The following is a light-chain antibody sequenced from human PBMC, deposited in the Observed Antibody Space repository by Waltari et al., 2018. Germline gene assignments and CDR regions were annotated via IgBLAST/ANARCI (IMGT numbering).Light chain of an antibody. CDR3: QQANSFPLT. CDR1: QGISTW. CDR2: AAS. Sequence: DIQMTQSPSSVSASVGDSVTITCRASQGISTWLAWYQQKPGKAPKLLISAASSLQSGVPSRFSASGSGTEFTLTISSLQAEDCATYFCQQANSFPLTFGGGTKVEIK. V-gene: IGKV1-12*01. J-gene: IGKJ4*01.